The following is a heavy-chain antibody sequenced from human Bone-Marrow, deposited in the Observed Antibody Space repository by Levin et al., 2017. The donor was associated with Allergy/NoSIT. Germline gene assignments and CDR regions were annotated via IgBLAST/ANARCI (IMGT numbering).Heavy chain of an antibody. D-gene: IGHD3-16*02. V-gene: IGHV3-30*04. CDR3: ARDPRIMITFGGVIGFDY. CDR1: GFTFSSYA. CDR2: ISYDGSNK. Sequence: GGSLRLSCAASGFTFSSYAMHWVRQAPGKGLEWVAVISYDGSNKYYADSVKGRFTISRDNSKNTLYLQMNSLRAEDTAVYYCARDPRIMITFGGVIGFDYWGQGTLVTVSS. J-gene: IGHJ4*02.